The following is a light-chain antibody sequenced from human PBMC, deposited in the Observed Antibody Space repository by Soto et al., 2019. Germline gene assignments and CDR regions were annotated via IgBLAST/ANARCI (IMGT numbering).Light chain of an antibody. V-gene: IGKV3-20*01. J-gene: IGKJ1*01. CDR1: QSVISTS. Sequence: EIVLTQSPGTQSLSPGERATLSCRASQSVISTSLAWYQQKPGQALSLLIYDTSTRATGIPDRFSGSGSGTDFTLTITRLEPEDFAVYYCQQSGASPRTFGQGTKVEIK. CDR2: DTS. CDR3: QQSGASPRT.